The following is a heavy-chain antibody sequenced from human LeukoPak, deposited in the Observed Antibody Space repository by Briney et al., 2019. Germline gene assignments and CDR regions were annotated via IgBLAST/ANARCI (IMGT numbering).Heavy chain of an antibody. CDR1: GFTFSSYA. J-gene: IGHJ4*02. CDR2: ISYDGTNK. CDR3: ARGRGGTTTPYYFDS. Sequence: GGSLRLPCAASGFTFSSYAMHWVRQTPGKGLEWVAVISYDGTNKFDVDSVKGRFTISRDNSKSTLFLEMKGLRADDTAVYYCARGRGGTTTPYYFDSWGQGALVTVSS. D-gene: IGHD1-26*01. V-gene: IGHV3-30*04.